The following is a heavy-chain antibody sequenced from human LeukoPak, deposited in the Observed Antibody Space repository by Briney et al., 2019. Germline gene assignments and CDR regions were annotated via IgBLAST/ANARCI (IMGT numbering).Heavy chain of an antibody. CDR3: TTDQTRIYYYESFPSYALHV. V-gene: IGHV3-30*03. Sequence: PGRSLRLSCTACRFTFSNFGMHWVRQAPGKGLEWVALISYDGGNKHYADSVKGRFTISRDNSKNTLYLQMNTLRGEDTAVYYCTTDQTRIYYYESFPSYALHVGRQGTTVTVSS. J-gene: IGHJ6*02. D-gene: IGHD3-22*01. CDR2: ISYDGGNK. CDR1: RFTFSNFG.